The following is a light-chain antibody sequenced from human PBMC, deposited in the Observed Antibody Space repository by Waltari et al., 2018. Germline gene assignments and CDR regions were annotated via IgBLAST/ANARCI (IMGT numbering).Light chain of an antibody. CDR1: SSHIGAGSD. CDR3: QSYDSSLSGSRV. Sequence: QSVLTQPPSVSGAPGQRVTISRTGSSSHIGAGSDVHWYQQLPGTAPKLLIYGNSNRPSGVPDRFSGSKSGTSASLAITGLQAEDEADYYCQSYDSSLSGSRVFGGGTKLTVL. V-gene: IGLV1-40*01. CDR2: GNS. J-gene: IGLJ3*02.